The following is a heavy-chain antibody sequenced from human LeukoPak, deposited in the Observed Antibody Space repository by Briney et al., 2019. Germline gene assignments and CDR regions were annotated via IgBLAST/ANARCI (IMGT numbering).Heavy chain of an antibody. CDR2: INPNSGGT. J-gene: IGHJ6*03. Sequence: ASVKVSCKASGYTFTCYYMHWVRQAPGQGLEWMGRINPNSGGTNYAQKFQGRVTMTRDTSISTAYMELSRLRSDDTAVYYCARDTGYSRIGWASYYYMDVWGKGTTVTVSS. CDR1: GYTFTCYY. V-gene: IGHV1-2*06. CDR3: ARDTGYSRIGWASYYYMDV. D-gene: IGHD6-13*01.